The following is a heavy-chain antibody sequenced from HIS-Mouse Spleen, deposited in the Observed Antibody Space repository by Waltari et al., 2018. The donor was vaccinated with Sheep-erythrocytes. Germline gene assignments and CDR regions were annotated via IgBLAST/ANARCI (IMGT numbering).Heavy chain of an antibody. CDR1: GGSISRYY. CDR2: IYYSGST. V-gene: IGHV4-59*08. D-gene: IGHD6-6*01. CDR3: ARQPRFYSSSSYYFDY. J-gene: IGHJ4*02. Sequence: QVQLQESGPGLVKPSETLSLTCTVPGGSISRYYWTWIRQPPGKGLEWIGYIYYSGSTTYNPAPKSGVTIAVDTSKNQFSLKLSSVTAEDTAVYYCARQPRFYSSSSYYFDYWGQGTLVTVSS.